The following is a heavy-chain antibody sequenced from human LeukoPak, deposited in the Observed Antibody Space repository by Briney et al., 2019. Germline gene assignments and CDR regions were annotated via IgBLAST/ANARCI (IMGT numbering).Heavy chain of an antibody. CDR1: GFTFNSYS. D-gene: IGHD6-6*01. V-gene: IGHV3-21*01. Sequence: GGSLRLSCAASGFTFNSYSMNWVRQAPGKGLEWVSSISSSSSYIYYAASVKGRFTNSRDNAKNSPYLQMNSLRAEDTAVYYCARESYSSSSADYWGQGTLVTVSS. CDR2: ISSSSSYI. CDR3: ARESYSSSSADY. J-gene: IGHJ4*02.